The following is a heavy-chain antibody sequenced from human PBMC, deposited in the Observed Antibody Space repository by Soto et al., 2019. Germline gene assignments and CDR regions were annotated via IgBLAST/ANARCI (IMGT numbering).Heavy chain of an antibody. CDR2: VHDSWGS. CDR3: ARQGFGALHGLVDG. J-gene: IGHJ6*02. CDR1: GCSIINYY. V-gene: IGHV4-59*08. Sequence: SETLSLTCTVSGCSIINYYWSWFRQPPGKGLEWIGYVHDSWGSNYNPSLKSRVAISLDTSKSQFSLKLTSATATDTAVYYCARQGFGALHGLVDGWGQGTTVSVSS. D-gene: IGHD3-10*01.